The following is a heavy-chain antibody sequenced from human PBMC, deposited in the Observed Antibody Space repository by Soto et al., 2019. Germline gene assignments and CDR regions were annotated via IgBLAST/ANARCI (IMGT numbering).Heavy chain of an antibody. CDR3: AREIATTGLYYFDY. CDR2: INSDGSST. D-gene: IGHD6-13*01. V-gene: IGHV3-74*01. J-gene: IGHJ4*02. CDR1: GFTFSSYW. Sequence: GSLRLSCAASGFTFSSYWMHWVRQAPGKGLVWVSRINSDGSSTSYADSVKGRFTISRDNAKNTLYLQVHSLRAEDTAVYYCAREIATTGLYYFDYWGQGTLVTV.